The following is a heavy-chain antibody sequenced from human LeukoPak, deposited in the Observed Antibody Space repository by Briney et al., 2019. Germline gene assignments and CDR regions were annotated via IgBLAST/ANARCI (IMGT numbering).Heavy chain of an antibody. CDR1: GYTFTGYY. J-gene: IGHJ4*02. CDR2: INPKSGGT. Sequence: GASVKVSCKASGYTFTGYYMHWVRQAPGQGLEWMGWINPKSGGTNYAQKFQVTVTMTRDTSISTAYMELSRLRPDDTAVYYCARGSVGEVLLTDYWGQGTLVTVSS. CDR3: ARGSVGEVLLTDY. D-gene: IGHD1-26*01. V-gene: IGHV1-2*02.